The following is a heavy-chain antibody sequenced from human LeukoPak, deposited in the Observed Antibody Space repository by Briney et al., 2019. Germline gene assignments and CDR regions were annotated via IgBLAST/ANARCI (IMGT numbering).Heavy chain of an antibody. CDR2: ISSSGSTI. CDR3: ARLTKLRYFDWLFRGVYFDY. D-gene: IGHD3-9*01. V-gene: IGHV3-48*03. J-gene: IGHJ4*02. Sequence: PGGSLRLSCAASGFTFSSYEMNWVRQAPGKGLEWVSYISSSGSTIYYADSVKGRFTISRDNAKNSLYLQMNSLRAEDTAVYYCARLTKLRYFDWLFRGVYFDYWGQGTLVTVSS. CDR1: GFTFSSYE.